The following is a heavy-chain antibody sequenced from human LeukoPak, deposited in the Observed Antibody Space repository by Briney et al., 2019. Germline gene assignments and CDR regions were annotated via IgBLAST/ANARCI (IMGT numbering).Heavy chain of an antibody. V-gene: IGHV3-7*01. CDR2: IKQDESEK. D-gene: IGHD3-22*01. J-gene: IGHJ4*02. Sequence: GGSLRLSCAASGFTFSSYWMSWVRQAPGQGLERVANIKQDESEKYYVDPVKRRFTIFRDNAQNSLYLQMNSLRAEDTAVYYCARDNNYDSSGYPFDYWGQGTLVTVSS. CDR1: GFTFSSYW. CDR3: ARDNNYDSSGYPFDY.